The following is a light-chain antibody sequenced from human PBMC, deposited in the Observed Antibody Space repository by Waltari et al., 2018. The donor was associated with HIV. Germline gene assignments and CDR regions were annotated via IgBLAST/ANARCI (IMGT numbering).Light chain of an antibody. Sequence: YVLTQSPSLSVSPGQTARISCSGDALPVKYSLWYQQKTGQAPLLLIYKDVERPSGVPERFSASTSGTTVILTINGVQAEDEADYYCQSTDSGGTRVVFGGGTRLTVL. J-gene: IGLJ2*01. CDR1: ALPVKY. V-gene: IGLV3-25*03. CDR3: QSTDSGGTRVV. CDR2: KDV.